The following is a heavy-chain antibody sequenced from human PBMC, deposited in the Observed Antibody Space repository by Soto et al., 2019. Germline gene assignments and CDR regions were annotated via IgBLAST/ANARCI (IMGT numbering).Heavy chain of an antibody. CDR2: ISYDGNHK. V-gene: IGHV3-30-3*01. CDR3: ATSLRGADRPLEY. D-gene: IGHD6-6*01. J-gene: IGHJ4*02. Sequence: GGSLRLSCAASGFTFSSYTMHWVRQAPGKGLEWVAAISYDGNHKFYADSVKGRFTISRDNSKNTLNLQMNSLRTEDTAVYYCATSLRGADRPLEYWGLGTLVTVSS. CDR1: GFTFSSYT.